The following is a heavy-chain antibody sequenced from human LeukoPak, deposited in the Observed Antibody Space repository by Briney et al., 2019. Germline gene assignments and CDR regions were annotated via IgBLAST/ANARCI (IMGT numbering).Heavy chain of an antibody. CDR1: GYTFTSYA. V-gene: IGHV7-4-1*02. CDR2: INTNTGNP. D-gene: IGHD2-21*02. CDR3: ASPGGDTTSTLLDY. Sequence: ASVKVSCKASGYTFTSYAMNWVRQAPGQGLEWMGWINTNTGNPTYAQGFTGRFVFSLDTSVSTTYLQISSLKAEDTAVYYCASPGGDTTSTLLDYWGQGTLVTVSS. J-gene: IGHJ4*02.